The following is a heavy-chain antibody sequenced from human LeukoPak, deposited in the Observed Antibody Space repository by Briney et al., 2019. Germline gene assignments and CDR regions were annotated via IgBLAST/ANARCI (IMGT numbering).Heavy chain of an antibody. D-gene: IGHD6-13*01. Sequence: SVKVSCKASGGTFSSYAISWVRQAPGQGLEWMGGIIPIFGTANYAQKFQGRVTITADESTSTAYMELSSLRSEDTAVYYCASEASIAAAPHWGQGTTATVSS. CDR3: ASEASIAAAPH. V-gene: IGHV1-69*13. CDR1: GGTFSSYA. CDR2: IIPIFGTA. J-gene: IGHJ6*02.